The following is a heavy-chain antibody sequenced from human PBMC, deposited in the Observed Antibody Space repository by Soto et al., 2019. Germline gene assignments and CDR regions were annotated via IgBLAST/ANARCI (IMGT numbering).Heavy chain of an antibody. CDR2: ISGSGGST. CDR3: GRLYRTDP. CDR1: GFTFSSYA. Sequence: GGSLRLSCAASGFTFSSYATSWVRQAPGKGLEWVSAISGSGGSTYYADSVKGRFTISRDDTKNTVYLQMNSLKTDDTAVYYCGRLYRTDPWGQGTLVTVSS. J-gene: IGHJ5*02. V-gene: IGHV3-23*01. D-gene: IGHD3-10*01.